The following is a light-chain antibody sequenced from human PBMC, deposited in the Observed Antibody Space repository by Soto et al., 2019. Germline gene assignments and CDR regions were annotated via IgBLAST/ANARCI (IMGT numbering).Light chain of an antibody. J-gene: IGKJ1*01. CDR1: QSINTY. CDR2: AAS. V-gene: IGKV1-39*01. Sequence: DIQMTQSPSSLSASVGDRVTITCRASQSINTYLNWYQQKPGKAPKLLIYAASNLQSGVPLTFSGSGSGKDFTLAISSLQPEDFATYYCQQSYGDPWTFGQGTKVEI. CDR3: QQSYGDPWT.